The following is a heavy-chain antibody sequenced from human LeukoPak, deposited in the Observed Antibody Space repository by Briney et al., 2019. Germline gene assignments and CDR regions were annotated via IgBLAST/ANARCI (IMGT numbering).Heavy chain of an antibody. D-gene: IGHD6-19*01. CDR1: GGSFSGYY. CDR3: ARGRMWLDPFDP. V-gene: IGHV4-34*01. CDR2: INHSGST. J-gene: IGHJ5*02. Sequence: PSETLSLTCAVYGGSFSGYYWGWIRQPPGKGLEWIGEINHSGSTNYNPSLKSRVTISVDTSKNQFSLKLSSVTAADTAVYYCARGRMWLDPFDPWGQGTLVTVSS.